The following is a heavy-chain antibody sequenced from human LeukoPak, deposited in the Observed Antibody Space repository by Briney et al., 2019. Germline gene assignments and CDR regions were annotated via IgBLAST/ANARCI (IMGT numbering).Heavy chain of an antibody. CDR1: GFTVSSNY. CDR3: AREGRVSGYDFDC. V-gene: IGHV3-74*03. CDR2: INSDGSSI. D-gene: IGHD5-12*01. J-gene: IGHJ4*02. Sequence: GGSLRLSCAASGFTVSSNYMSWVRQAPGKGLVWVSRINSDGSSITYADSVKGRFTISRDNAKNTLYLQMNSLRVEDTAVYYCAREGRVSGYDFDCWGQGTLVTVSS.